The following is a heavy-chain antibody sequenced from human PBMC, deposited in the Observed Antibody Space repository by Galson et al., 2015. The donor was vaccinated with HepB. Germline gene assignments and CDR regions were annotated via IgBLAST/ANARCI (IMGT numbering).Heavy chain of an antibody. Sequence: SLRLSCAASGFTFSSYAVHWVRQAPGKGLEWVAVISYDGSNKYYADSVKGRFTISRDNSKNTLYLQMNSLRAEDTAVYYCARTYYYHSSGYSANWGQGTLVTVSS. D-gene: IGHD3-22*01. CDR3: ARTYYYHSSGYSAN. CDR1: GFTFSSYA. CDR2: ISYDGSNK. V-gene: IGHV3-30-3*01. J-gene: IGHJ4*02.